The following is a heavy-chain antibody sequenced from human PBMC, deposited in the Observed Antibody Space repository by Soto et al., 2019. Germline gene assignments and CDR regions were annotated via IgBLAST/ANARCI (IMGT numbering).Heavy chain of an antibody. CDR1: GYTFTSYG. CDR3: ARAPAPTVTAYDFDY. J-gene: IGHJ4*02. V-gene: IGHV1-18*01. D-gene: IGHD4-17*01. Sequence: QVQLVQSGAEVKKPGASVKVSCKASGYTFTSYGISWVRQAPGQGLEWMGWISAYNGNTNYAQKLQGRVTMTTDTSTSTAYMERRSLRSDDTAVYYCARAPAPTVTAYDFDYWGQGTLVTVSS. CDR2: ISAYNGNT.